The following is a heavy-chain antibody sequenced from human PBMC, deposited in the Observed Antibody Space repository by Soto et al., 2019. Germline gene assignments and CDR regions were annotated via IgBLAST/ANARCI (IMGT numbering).Heavy chain of an antibody. CDR1: GYTFINFD. D-gene: IGHD6-13*01. Sequence: QVQLVQYGAEVKEPGASVRVSCKASGYTFINFDISWARQAAGQGLEWLGWMNPGSGKTGYASKFQGRVAMTRDASTGTSHLELSSLTSDDTAVYYCARMASAGTLNWFDPWGQGTLVTVSS. V-gene: IGHV1-8*02. J-gene: IGHJ5*02. CDR2: MNPGSGKT. CDR3: ARMASAGTLNWFDP.